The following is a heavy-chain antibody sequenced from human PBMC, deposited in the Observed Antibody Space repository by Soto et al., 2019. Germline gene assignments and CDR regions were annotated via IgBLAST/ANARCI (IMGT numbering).Heavy chain of an antibody. CDR2: ISGSGGST. Sequence: EVQLLESGGGLVQPGGSLRLSCAASGFTFSSYAMSWVRQAPGKGLEWVSVISGSGGSTYYADSVKGRVTISRANSKNTLYLPMNSLSAEDTAVYYCAKRAWGYFYFDYWGQGTLVTVSS. J-gene: IGHJ4*02. CDR3: AKRAWGYFYFDY. V-gene: IGHV3-23*01. D-gene: IGHD1-26*01. CDR1: GFTFSSYA.